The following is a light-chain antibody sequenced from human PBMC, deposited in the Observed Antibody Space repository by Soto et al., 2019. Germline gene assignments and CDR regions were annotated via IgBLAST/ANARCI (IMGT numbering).Light chain of an antibody. J-gene: IGLJ1*01. CDR2: AVT. Sequence: QSALTQPASVSGSPGQSITISCTGTSSDVGGYNYVSWYQQHPGKAPKLIIYAVTNRPSGVSIRFSGSKSGNTASLTISGLQVEDEADYYCCSYTSSTTYVFGPGTKVTVL. V-gene: IGLV2-14*01. CDR3: CSYTSSTTYV. CDR1: SSDVGGYNY.